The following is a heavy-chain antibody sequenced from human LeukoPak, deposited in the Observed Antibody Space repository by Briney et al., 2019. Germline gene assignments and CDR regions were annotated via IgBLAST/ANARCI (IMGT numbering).Heavy chain of an antibody. J-gene: IGHJ4*02. D-gene: IGHD1-26*01. Sequence: SETLSLTCTVSGGSISSGGYYWSWIRQPPGKGLEWIGYIYHSGSTYYNPSLKSRVTISVDRSKNQFSLKLSSVTAADTAVYYCARGGGSYPFDYWGQGTLVTVSS. V-gene: IGHV4-30-2*01. CDR2: IYHSGST. CDR1: GGSISSGGYY. CDR3: ARGGGSYPFDY.